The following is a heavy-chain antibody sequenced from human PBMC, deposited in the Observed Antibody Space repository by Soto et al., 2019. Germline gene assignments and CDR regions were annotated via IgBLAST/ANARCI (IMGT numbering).Heavy chain of an antibody. J-gene: IGHJ4*02. CDR1: GGTFSSYA. CDR3: ASSYCGGDCYPYYFDY. V-gene: IGHV1-69*12. Sequence: QVQLVQSGAEVKKPGSSVKVSCKASGGTFSSYAISWVRQAPGQGLEWMGGIIPIFGTANYAQKFQGRVTITADESTSTAYMELSSRRSEDTAVYYCASSYCGGDCYPYYFDYWGQGTLVTVSS. CDR2: IIPIFGTA. D-gene: IGHD2-21*02.